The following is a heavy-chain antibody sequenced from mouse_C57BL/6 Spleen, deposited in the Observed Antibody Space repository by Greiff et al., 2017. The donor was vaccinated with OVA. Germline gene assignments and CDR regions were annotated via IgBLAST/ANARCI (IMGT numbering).Heavy chain of an antibody. J-gene: IGHJ4*01. CDR3: ARVLTTVVEGYAMDY. V-gene: IGHV1-69*01. Sequence: VQLQQPGAELVMPGASVKLSCKASGYTFTSYWMHWVKQRPGQGLEWIGEIDPSDSYTNYNQKFKGKSTLTVDKSSSPAYMQLSSLTSEDSAVYYCARVLTTVVEGYAMDYWGQGTSVTVSS. CDR1: GYTFTSYW. CDR2: IDPSDSYT. D-gene: IGHD1-1*01.